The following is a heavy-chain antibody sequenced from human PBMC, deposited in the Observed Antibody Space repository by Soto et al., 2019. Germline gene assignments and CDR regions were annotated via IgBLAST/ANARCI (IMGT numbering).Heavy chain of an antibody. J-gene: IGHJ3*02. CDR2: TSSDGTDN. D-gene: IGHD2-21*02. CDR1: GFTFSSYA. CDR3: ARTYECAKSDCYRSFDI. Sequence: QVQLVESRGGVILPGGSLRLSCAASGFTFSSYAMHWVRQAPGTGPEWVAATSSDGTDNVYADSVSGRFTISRDNSKNTLYLQMNSLRSEDAAVYYCARTYECAKSDCYRSFDIWGQGTMVTVSS. V-gene: IGHV3-30*04.